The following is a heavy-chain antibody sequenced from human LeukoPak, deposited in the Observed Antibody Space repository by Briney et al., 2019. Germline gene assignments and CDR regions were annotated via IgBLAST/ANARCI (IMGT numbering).Heavy chain of an antibody. CDR1: GFTVSSNY. V-gene: IGHV3-23*01. D-gene: IGHD6-19*01. Sequence: GGSLRLSCAASGFTVSSNYMSWVRQAPGKGLEWVSGIRGSGGSTYYADSVKGRFTISRDNSKNTLYLQMNSLRAEDTAVYYCAKDVSISVSGYFDYWGQGTLVTVSS. CDR3: AKDVSISVSGYFDY. CDR2: IRGSGGST. J-gene: IGHJ4*02.